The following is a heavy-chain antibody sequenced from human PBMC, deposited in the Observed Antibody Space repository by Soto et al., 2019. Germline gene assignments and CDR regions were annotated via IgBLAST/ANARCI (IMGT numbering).Heavy chain of an antibody. Sequence: QVQLVQSGAEVKKPGSSVKVSCKVSGGTFSNYAIDWVRLAPGHGLEWMGGIVPIFGTTYYTQKFQGRATIIADDSTTPACLEMSSLRSEDTAIYYCARVEAVAGLYNYHGLDVWGQGTAVTVSS. V-gene: IGHV1-69*12. CDR2: IVPIFGTT. J-gene: IGHJ6*02. CDR1: GGTFSNYA. CDR3: ARVEAVAGLYNYHGLDV. D-gene: IGHD6-19*01.